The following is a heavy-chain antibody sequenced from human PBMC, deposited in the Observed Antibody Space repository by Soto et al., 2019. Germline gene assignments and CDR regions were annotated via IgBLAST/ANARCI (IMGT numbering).Heavy chain of an antibody. CDR2: VSASAMTT. Sequence: EVQLLESGGGLVQPGGSLRLSCAASGFTFGAYGMSWFRQAPGKGLEWVSAVSASAMTTYYADSVKGRFTISRDDSKDTLYLQMNSLRAEDTAVYFCVRDFPYFSYDICNGHDHWGQGILVTVSS. J-gene: IGHJ4*02. D-gene: IGHD3-9*01. CDR1: GFTFGAYG. V-gene: IGHV3-23*01. CDR3: VRDFPYFSYDICNGHDH.